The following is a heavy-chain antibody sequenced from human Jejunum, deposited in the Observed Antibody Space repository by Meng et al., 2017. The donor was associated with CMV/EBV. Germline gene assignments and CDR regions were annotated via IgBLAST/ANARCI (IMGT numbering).Heavy chain of an antibody. Sequence: SGVTFSSYWMNWVRQVPGKGLDWVANIKQDGSERYYVESVKGRFTISRNNAKNSLFLQMDGLRAEDTAVYYCARQKCGGDCDMDVWGQGTTVTVSS. J-gene: IGHJ6*02. CDR2: IKQDGSER. CDR1: GVTFSSYW. V-gene: IGHV3-7*01. D-gene: IGHD2-21*01. CDR3: ARQKCGGDCDMDV.